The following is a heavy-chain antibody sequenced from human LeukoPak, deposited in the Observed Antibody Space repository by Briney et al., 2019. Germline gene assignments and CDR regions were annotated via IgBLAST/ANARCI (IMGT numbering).Heavy chain of an antibody. V-gene: IGHV4-34*01. CDR3: ASARELPSPDPTGDY. CDR2: INHSGNT. D-gene: IGHD1-26*01. CDR1: GGSFSGYY. J-gene: IGHJ4*02. Sequence: PSETLSLTCAVYGGSFSGYYWSWIRQPPGPELGWSGEINHSGNTNYNPSLKSRVTISVDTSKNQFSLKLSSVTVADTAVSYCASARELPSPDPTGDYWGQGTLVTVSS.